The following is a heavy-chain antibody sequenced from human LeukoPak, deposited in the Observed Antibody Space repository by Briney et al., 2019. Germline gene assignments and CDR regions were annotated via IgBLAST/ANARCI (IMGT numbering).Heavy chain of an antibody. V-gene: IGHV3-21*01. Sequence: GGSLRLSCAASGFTFSSYSMNWVRQAPGKGLEWVSSISSSSSYIYYADSVKGRFTISRDNAKNSLCLQMNSLRAEDTAVYYCARVDLRYLGYWGQGTLVTVSS. CDR1: GFTFSSYS. CDR3: ARVDLRYLGY. D-gene: IGHD3-9*01. CDR2: ISSSSSYI. J-gene: IGHJ4*02.